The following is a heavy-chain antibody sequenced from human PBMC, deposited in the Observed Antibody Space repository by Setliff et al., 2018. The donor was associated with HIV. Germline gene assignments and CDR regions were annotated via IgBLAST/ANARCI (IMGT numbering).Heavy chain of an antibody. CDR2: IKSKSDGGTT. D-gene: IGHD5-12*01. CDR1: EFTFSNAG. CDR3: AMGPRDGYNSGFDF. V-gene: IGHV3-15*01. Sequence: PGESLKISCAASEFTFSNAGMSWVRQAPGKGLEWVGRIKSKSDGGTTDYATPVKGRFTISRDESEISMYLQMNSLYTEDTAVYFCAMGPRDGYNSGFDFWGQGALVTVSS. J-gene: IGHJ4*02.